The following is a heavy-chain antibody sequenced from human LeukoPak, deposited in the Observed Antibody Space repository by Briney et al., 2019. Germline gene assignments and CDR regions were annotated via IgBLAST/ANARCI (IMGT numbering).Heavy chain of an antibody. V-gene: IGHV3-33*08. CDR2: IWYDGSNK. J-gene: IGHJ4*02. D-gene: IGHD3-22*01. Sequence: GGSLRLSCAASGFTFSSYSMNWVRQAPGKGLEWVAVIWYDGSNKYYADSVKGRFTISRDNSKNTLYLQMNSLRAEDTAVYYCARGYYDSSGYYYVGYFDYWGQGTLVTVSS. CDR3: ARGYYDSSGYYYVGYFDY. CDR1: GFTFSSYS.